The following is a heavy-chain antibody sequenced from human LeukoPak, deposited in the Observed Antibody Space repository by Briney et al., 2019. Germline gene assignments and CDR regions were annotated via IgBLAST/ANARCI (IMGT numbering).Heavy chain of an antibody. Sequence: GASVKVSCEASGYTFTSYGISWVRQAPGQGLEWMGWISPYNGNTNYAQKLQGRVTMTTDTSTSTAYMELRSLRSDDTAVYYCARDKAAAGVGGYWGQGTLVTVSS. CDR3: ARDKAAAGVGGY. V-gene: IGHV1-18*01. J-gene: IGHJ4*02. CDR1: GYTFTSYG. CDR2: ISPYNGNT. D-gene: IGHD6-13*01.